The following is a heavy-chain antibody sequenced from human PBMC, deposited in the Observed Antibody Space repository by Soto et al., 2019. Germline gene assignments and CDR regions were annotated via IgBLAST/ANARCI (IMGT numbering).Heavy chain of an antibody. V-gene: IGHV3-48*01. Sequence: HPGGSLRLSCAATGFTFSTYSIVWVRQTPGKGLEWVSHISSSGTNIYYADSVKGRFTISRDNAKNSVYLQMNSLRAEDTAVYYCARYVWPGIDNWGQGTLVTVSS. CDR2: ISSSGTNI. CDR1: GFTFSTYS. CDR3: ARYVWPGIDN. D-gene: IGHD3-10*02. J-gene: IGHJ4*02.